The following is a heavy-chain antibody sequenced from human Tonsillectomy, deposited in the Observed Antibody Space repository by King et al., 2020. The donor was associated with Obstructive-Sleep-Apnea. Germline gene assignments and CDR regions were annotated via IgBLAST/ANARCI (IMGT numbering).Heavy chain of an antibody. J-gene: IGHJ4*02. CDR2: IYYSGST. D-gene: IGHD5-24*01. V-gene: IGHV4-61*01. Sequence: VPLQESGPGLVKPSETLSLTCTVSGGSVSSGSYYWSWIRQPPGKGLEWIGYIYYSGSTNYNASLKSRVTISVDTSKNQFPLRLSSVTAADTAVYYCAGEDGLYFDYWGQGTLVTVSS. CDR3: AGEDGLYFDY. CDR1: GGSVSSGSYY.